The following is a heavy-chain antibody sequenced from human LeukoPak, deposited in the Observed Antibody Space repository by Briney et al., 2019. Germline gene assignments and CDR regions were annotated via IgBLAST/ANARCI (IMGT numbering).Heavy chain of an antibody. CDR2: INPNSGGT. CDR1: GYTFTGYY. Sequence: ASVKVSCKASGYTFTGYYMHWVRQAPGQGLEWMGWINPNSGGTNYAQKFQGRVTMTRDMSISTAYMELSRLRSDGTAVYYCARDLRSGWYGSTVDYWGQGTLVTVSS. J-gene: IGHJ4*02. D-gene: IGHD6-19*01. V-gene: IGHV1-2*02. CDR3: ARDLRSGWYGSTVDY.